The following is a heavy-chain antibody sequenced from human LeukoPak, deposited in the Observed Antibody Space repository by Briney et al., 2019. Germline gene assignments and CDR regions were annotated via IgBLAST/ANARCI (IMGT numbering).Heavy chain of an antibody. Sequence: PSETLSLTCSVYGGSITAYYWSWIRQPPGKGLEWIGEINHSRGTKYNPSLESRVTILLDASKNEFSLNLNSVTAADTAVYYCAREEYYFDSWGQGTLVTVSS. CDR2: INHSRGT. D-gene: IGHD2/OR15-2a*01. V-gene: IGHV4-34*01. J-gene: IGHJ4*02. CDR3: AREEYYFDS. CDR1: GGSITAYY.